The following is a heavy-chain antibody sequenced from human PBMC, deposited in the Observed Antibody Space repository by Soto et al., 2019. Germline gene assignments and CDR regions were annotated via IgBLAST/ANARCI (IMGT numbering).Heavy chain of an antibody. Sequence: PGGSLRLSCAASGFTFSSYWMSWVRQAPGKGLEWVANIKQDGSEKYYVDSVKGRFTISRDNSKNTLYLQMNSLRAEDTAVYYCAKDTLPEASYYYGMDVWGQGTTVTVSS. D-gene: IGHD1-26*01. J-gene: IGHJ6*02. CDR2: IKQDGSEK. V-gene: IGHV3-7*03. CDR3: AKDTLPEASYYYGMDV. CDR1: GFTFSSYW.